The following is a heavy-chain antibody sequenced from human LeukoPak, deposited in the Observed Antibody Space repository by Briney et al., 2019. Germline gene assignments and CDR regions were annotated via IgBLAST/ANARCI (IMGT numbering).Heavy chain of an antibody. CDR3: ARDQNEGFDI. J-gene: IGHJ3*02. V-gene: IGHV3-33*01. CDR2: IWFDGSKK. CDR1: GFTFSNYG. D-gene: IGHD2/OR15-2a*01. Sequence: GGSLRLSCAASGFTFSNYGMHWVRRAPGKGLEWVAVIWFDGSKKYNADSVKGRFTISRDNSKNTLYLQMNSLRAEDTALYYCARDQNEGFDIWGQGTMVTVSS.